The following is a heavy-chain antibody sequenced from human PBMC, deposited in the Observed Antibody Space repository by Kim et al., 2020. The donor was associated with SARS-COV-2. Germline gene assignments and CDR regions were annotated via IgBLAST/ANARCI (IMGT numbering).Heavy chain of an antibody. CDR3: ARDGGRDVDIVATSDY. D-gene: IGHD5-12*01. CDR2: INPSGGST. CDR1: GYTFTSYY. V-gene: IGHV1-46*01. J-gene: IGHJ4*02. Sequence: ASVKVSCKASGYTFTSYYMHWVRQAPGQGLEWMGIINPSGGSTSYAQKFQGRVTMTRDTSTSTVYMELSSLRSEDTAVYYCARDGGRDVDIVATSDYWGQGTLVTVSS.